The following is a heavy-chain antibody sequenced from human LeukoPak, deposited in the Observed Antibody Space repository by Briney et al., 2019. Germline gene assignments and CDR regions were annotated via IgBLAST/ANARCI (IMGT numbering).Heavy chain of an antibody. CDR1: GGSISSSSYY. CDR2: IYYSGST. CDR3: ARAPHHRYYYGSGRDYFDY. D-gene: IGHD3-10*01. V-gene: IGHV4-39*07. Sequence: SETLSLTCTVSGGSISSSSYYWGWIRQPPGKGLEWIGSIYYSGSTYYNPSLKSRVTISVDTSKNQFSLKLSSVTAADTAVYYCARAPHHRYYYGSGRDYFDYWGQGTLVTVSS. J-gene: IGHJ4*02.